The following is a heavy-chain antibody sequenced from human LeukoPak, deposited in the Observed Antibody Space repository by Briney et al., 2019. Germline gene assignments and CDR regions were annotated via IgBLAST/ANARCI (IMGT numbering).Heavy chain of an antibody. D-gene: IGHD3-3*01. V-gene: IGHV3-30-3*01. CDR3: ARGRSGYSFGPYYYYMDV. Sequence: PGGSLRLSCAASGFTFSSYAMHWVRQAPGKGLEWVAVISYDGSNKYYADSVKGRFTISRDNSKNSLYLQMNSLRAEDTAVYYCARGRSGYSFGPYYYYMDVWGKGTTVTVSS. J-gene: IGHJ6*03. CDR2: ISYDGSNK. CDR1: GFTFSSYA.